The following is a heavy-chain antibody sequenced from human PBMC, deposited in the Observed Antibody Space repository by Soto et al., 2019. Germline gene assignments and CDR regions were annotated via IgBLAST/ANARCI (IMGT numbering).Heavy chain of an antibody. CDR2: INHSGST. CDR1: GGSFSGYY. CDR3: ARGHYYDSSGYYFYDY. J-gene: IGHJ4*02. Sequence: SETLSLTCAVYGGSFSGYYWSWIRQPPGKGLEWTGEINHSGSTNYNPSLKSRVTISVDTSKNQFSLKLSSVTAADTAVYYCARGHYYDSSGYYFYDYWGQGTLVTVSS. V-gene: IGHV4-34*01. D-gene: IGHD3-22*01.